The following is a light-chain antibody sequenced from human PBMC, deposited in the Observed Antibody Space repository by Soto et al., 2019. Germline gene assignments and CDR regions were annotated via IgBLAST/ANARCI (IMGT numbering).Light chain of an antibody. CDR3: QQSYSTPT. Sequence: DIQMTQSPSSLSASVGDRVTITCRASQSISNYLNWYQQKPGKAPKLLIYAASSLQSGVPSRFSGSGSGTDFTLTISSRQPEDFASYYCQQSYSTPTFGQGTKLEIK. J-gene: IGKJ2*01. CDR1: QSISNY. V-gene: IGKV1-39*01. CDR2: AAS.